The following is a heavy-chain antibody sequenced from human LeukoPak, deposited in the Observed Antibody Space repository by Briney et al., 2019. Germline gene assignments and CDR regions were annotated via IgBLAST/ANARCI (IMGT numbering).Heavy chain of an antibody. CDR2: INHSGST. D-gene: IGHD3-10*01. J-gene: IGHJ3*02. V-gene: IGHV4-34*01. CDR3: ARGFGDHAFDI. Sequence: PSETLSLTCAVYGGSFSGYYWSWIRQPPGKGLEWIGEINHSGSTNYNPSLKSRVTISVDTSKNQFSLKLSSVTAADTAVYYCARGFGDHAFDIWGQGTMVTASS. CDR1: GGSFSGYY.